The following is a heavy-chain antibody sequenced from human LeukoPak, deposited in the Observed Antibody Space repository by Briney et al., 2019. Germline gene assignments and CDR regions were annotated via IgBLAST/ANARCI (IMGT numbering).Heavy chain of an antibody. D-gene: IGHD3-3*01. CDR2: VSSDGSIT. J-gene: IGHJ4*02. Sequence: GGSLRLSCAASGFTFSSYWMHWVHQAPGKGLVWVSRVSSDGSITDYTDSVKGRFTISRDNAKNTLYLQMNSLRAEDTAMYYCVRAVGGNDGRTFGYWAQGTLVTVSS. CDR1: GFTFSSYW. CDR3: VRAVGGNDGRTFGY. V-gene: IGHV3-74*01.